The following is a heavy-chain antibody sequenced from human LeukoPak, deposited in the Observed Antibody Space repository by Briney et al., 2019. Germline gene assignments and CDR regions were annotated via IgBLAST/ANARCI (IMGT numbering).Heavy chain of an antibody. V-gene: IGHV4-4*07. CDR2: IYTSGST. J-gene: IGHJ5*02. D-gene: IGHD4-17*01. CDR3: ATTTRYGDYVWFDP. CDR1: GGSISSYY. Sequence: TSETLSLTCTVSGGSISSYYWSWIRQPAGKGLEWIGRIYTSGSTNYNPSLKSRVTMSVDTSKNQFSLKLSSVTAADTAVYYCATTTRYGDYVWFDPWGQGTLVTVSS.